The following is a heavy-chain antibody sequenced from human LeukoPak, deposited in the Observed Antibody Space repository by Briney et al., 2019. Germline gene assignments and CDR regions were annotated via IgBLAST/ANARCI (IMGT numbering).Heavy chain of an antibody. J-gene: IGHJ5*02. CDR3: ARASPRVFKKNWFDP. CDR1: GFTFSSYA. V-gene: IGHV3-30-3*01. D-gene: IGHD3-10*01. CDR2: ISYDGSNK. Sequence: PGGSLRLSCAASGFTFSSYAMHWVRQAPGKGLEWVAVISYDGSNKYYADSVKGRFTISRDNSKNTLYLQMNSLRAEDTAVYYCARASPRVFKKNWFDPWGQGTLVTVSS.